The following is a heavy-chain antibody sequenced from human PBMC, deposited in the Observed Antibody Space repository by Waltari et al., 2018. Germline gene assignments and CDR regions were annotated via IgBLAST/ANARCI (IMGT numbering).Heavy chain of an antibody. CDR2: VWHDGSQT. D-gene: IGHD3-10*01. CDR1: GLPFIKHG. CDR3: AREAISGSGEYYGMDV. Sequence: QVHLLESGGGVVQPGTSLRLSCPVSGLPFIKHGMHWVRQAPGKGLEWVAVVWHDGSQTYYGDSVKGRFTVSRDNSKNMVYLQVDSLKVEDTAVYYCAREAISGSGEYYGMDVWGQGTTVTVS. J-gene: IGHJ6*02. V-gene: IGHV3-33*01.